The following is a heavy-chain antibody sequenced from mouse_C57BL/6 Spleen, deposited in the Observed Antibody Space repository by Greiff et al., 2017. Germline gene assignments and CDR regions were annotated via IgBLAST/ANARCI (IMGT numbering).Heavy chain of an antibody. J-gene: IGHJ1*03. CDR1: GYTFTSYT. V-gene: IGHV1-4*01. Sequence: VQRVESGAELARPGASVKMSCKASGYTFTSYTMHWVKQRPGQGLEWIGYINPSSGYTKYNQKFKDKATLTADKSSSTAYMQLSSLTSEDSAVYYCARGLFITTGDFDVWGTGTTVTVSS. D-gene: IGHD1-1*01. CDR3: ARGLFITTGDFDV. CDR2: INPSSGYT.